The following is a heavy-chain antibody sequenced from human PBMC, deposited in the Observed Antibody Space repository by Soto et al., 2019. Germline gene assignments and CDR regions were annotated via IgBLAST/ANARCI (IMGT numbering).Heavy chain of an antibody. CDR1: GFTFSSYS. V-gene: IGHV3-21*01. D-gene: IGHD3-3*01. J-gene: IGHJ6*02. CDR3: ARGTYYDFWSGYPPDGMDV. Sequence: GGSLRLSCAASGFTFSSYSMNWVRQAPGKGLEWVSSISSSSSYIYYADSVKGRFTISRDNAKNSLYLQMNSLRAEDTAVYYCARGTYYDFWSGYPPDGMDVWGQGTTVTVSS. CDR2: ISSSSSYI.